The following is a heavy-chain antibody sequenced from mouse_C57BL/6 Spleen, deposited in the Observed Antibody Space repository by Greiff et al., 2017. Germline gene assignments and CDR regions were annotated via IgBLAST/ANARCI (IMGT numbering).Heavy chain of an antibody. CDR1: GYTFTSYW. CDR3: ARGSYYAMDY. Sequence: QVQLQQPGAELVRPGTSVKLSCKASGYTFTSYWMHWVKQRPGQGLEWIGVIDPSDSYTNYNQKFKGKATLTVDTSSSTAYTQLSSLTSEDSAVYYCARGSYYAMDYWGQGTSVTVSS. CDR2: IDPSDSYT. J-gene: IGHJ4*01. V-gene: IGHV1-59*01.